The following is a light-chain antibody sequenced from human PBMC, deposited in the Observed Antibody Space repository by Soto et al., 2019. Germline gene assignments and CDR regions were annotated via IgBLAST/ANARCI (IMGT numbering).Light chain of an antibody. Sequence: DIQMTQYPSTRSASIGDRVTITCRASQSISSWLAWYQQKPGKAPRLLIYDASSLESGVPSRFSGSGSGTEFTLTISSLQPDDFATYYCQQYNSYSLTFGGGTKMDIK. J-gene: IGKJ4*01. CDR3: QQYNSYSLT. CDR2: DAS. V-gene: IGKV1-5*01. CDR1: QSISSW.